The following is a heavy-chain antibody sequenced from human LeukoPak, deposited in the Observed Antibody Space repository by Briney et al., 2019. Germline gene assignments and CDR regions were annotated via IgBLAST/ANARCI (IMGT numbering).Heavy chain of an antibody. V-gene: IGHV3-30*02. Sequence: PGGSLRLSCAASGFTLSSYGMHWIRQAPDKTLEWVAFIRYDGSNKNYADSVKGRFTISRDNAKNSLYLQMNSLRAEDTAVYYCARDLKTGGYCSSTSCYRPLFDYWGQGTLVTVSS. D-gene: IGHD2-2*01. CDR3: ARDLKTGGYCSSTSCYRPLFDY. J-gene: IGHJ4*02. CDR2: IRYDGSNK. CDR1: GFTLSSYG.